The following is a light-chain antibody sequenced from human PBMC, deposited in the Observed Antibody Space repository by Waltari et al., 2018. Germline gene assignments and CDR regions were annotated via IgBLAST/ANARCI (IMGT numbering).Light chain of an antibody. V-gene: IGLV2-14*03. J-gene: IGLJ2*01. Sequence: QSALTQPASVSGSPGQSITISCTGSSNDVGEYNFVSWYQQHPGRAPKSLILDVTKRPSGVSSRFSGSKSGNTASLTISGLQAEDEADYYCCSYTATSTLIFGGGTKLTVL. CDR1: SNDVGEYNF. CDR3: CSYTATSTLI. CDR2: DVT.